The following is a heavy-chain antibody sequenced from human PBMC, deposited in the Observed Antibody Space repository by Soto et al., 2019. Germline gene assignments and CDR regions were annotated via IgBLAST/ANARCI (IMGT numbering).Heavy chain of an antibody. D-gene: IGHD2-15*01. J-gene: IGHJ3*02. CDR2: ISGSGGST. Sequence: EVQLLESGGGLVQPGGSLRLSCAASGFTFSSYAMSWVRQAPGKGLEWVSAISGSGGSTYYADSVKGRFTISRDNSKNTLYLQMNSLRAEDTAVYYCAKDSDIVVVVAATNAFDIWGQGTMVTVSS. CDR1: GFTFSSYA. V-gene: IGHV3-23*01. CDR3: AKDSDIVVVVAATNAFDI.